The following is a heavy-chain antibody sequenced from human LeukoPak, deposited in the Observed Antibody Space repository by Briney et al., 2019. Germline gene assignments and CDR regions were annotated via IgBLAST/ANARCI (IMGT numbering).Heavy chain of an antibody. D-gene: IGHD1-20*01. CDR3: AREGIIGTTDWGPDY. CDR1: GGSISSSSYY. Sequence: PSETLSLTCTVSGGSISSSSYYWGWIRQPPGKGLEWIGSIYYSGSTYYNPSLKSRVTISVDTSKNQFSLKLTSVTAADTAVYYCAREGIIGTTDWGPDYWGQGTLVTVSS. V-gene: IGHV4-39*07. J-gene: IGHJ4*02. CDR2: IYYSGST.